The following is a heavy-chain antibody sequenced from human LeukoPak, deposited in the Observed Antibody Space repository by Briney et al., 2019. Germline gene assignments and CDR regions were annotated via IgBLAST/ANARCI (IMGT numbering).Heavy chain of an antibody. CDR1: GFPFSNYA. D-gene: IGHD5-12*01. Sequence: PGGSLTLSCAASGFPFSNYAMTWARHAPGAGLEWVGSLTDSGDATYYADSVKGRLTISRDDSNSTLYLHISGLRDEDTAVYYCARGYSHNSGGWLDPWGQGTLVTVSS. J-gene: IGHJ5*02. V-gene: IGHV3-23*01. CDR3: ARGYSHNSGGWLDP. CDR2: LTDSGDAT.